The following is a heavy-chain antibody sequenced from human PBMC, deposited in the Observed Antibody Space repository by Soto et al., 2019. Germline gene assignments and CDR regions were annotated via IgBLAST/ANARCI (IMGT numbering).Heavy chain of an antibody. CDR2: INPNGGVK. D-gene: IGHD5-12*01. J-gene: IGHJ6*03. CDR1: GDSFNDYY. V-gene: IGHV1-2*04. Sequence: QVQLVQSGAEVRKPGASVTVSCRSSGDSFNDYYFHWVRQAPGQGFEWMGWINPNGGVKRNAQKFRGWVSMTRDTSIRTVYMQLSRLRSDDTAVYYCARESGGATATFDYYYFYMDVWGTGTTVTVSS. CDR3: ARESGGATATFDYYYFYMDV.